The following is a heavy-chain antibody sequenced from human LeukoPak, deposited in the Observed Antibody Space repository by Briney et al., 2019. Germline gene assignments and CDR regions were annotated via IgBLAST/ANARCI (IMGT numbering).Heavy chain of an antibody. CDR2: INSSGGST. Sequence: ASAKVSCKASGYPFTRYYMHWVPHAPRQGLEWVGIINSSGGSTSYAQKFQGRVTMTRDTSTSTVYMELSSLRSEDTAVYYCARDSRDGYNYHYYYGMDVWGQGTTVTVSS. V-gene: IGHV1-46*01. CDR1: GYPFTRYY. J-gene: IGHJ6*02. CDR3: ARDSRDGYNYHYYYGMDV. D-gene: IGHD5-24*01.